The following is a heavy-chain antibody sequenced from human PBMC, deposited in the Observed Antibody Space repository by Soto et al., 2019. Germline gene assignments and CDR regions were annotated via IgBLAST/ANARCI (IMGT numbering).Heavy chain of an antibody. V-gene: IGHV3-33*01. D-gene: IGHD2-8*01. CDR1: GFTFGTYA. Sequence: QVQLVESGGGVVQPGRSLRLSCAASGFTFGTYAMHWVRQAPGKGLEWVAVIYYDGSKKYYADSVEGRFTISRDNSKNTMYLQMNSLRAEDTAVYYCARAFCTNGVCYYYFDYWGQGTLVTVSS. CDR2: IYYDGSKK. J-gene: IGHJ4*02. CDR3: ARAFCTNGVCYYYFDY.